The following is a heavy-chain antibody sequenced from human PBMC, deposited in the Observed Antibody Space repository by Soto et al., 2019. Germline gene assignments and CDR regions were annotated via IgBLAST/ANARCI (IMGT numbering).Heavy chain of an antibody. Sequence: GGSLRLSCAASGFTFSSYAMSWVRQAPGKGLEWVSAIGGSGGSTYYADSVKGRFTISRDNSKNTVYLQMNSLRAEDTAVYYCAKGISRHYYYYMDVWGKGTTVTVSS. V-gene: IGHV3-23*01. CDR1: GFTFSSYA. CDR2: IGGSGGST. J-gene: IGHJ6*03. CDR3: AKGISRHYYYYMDV. D-gene: IGHD2-15*01.